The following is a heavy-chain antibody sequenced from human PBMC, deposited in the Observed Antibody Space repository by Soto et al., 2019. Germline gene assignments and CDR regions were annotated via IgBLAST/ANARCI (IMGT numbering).Heavy chain of an antibody. Sequence: ASVKVSCKASGYTFTGYYMHWVRQAPGQGLEWMGWINPNTGGTNYAQKFQGRVTMTRDTSISTAYMELSGLRSDDTAVYYCSRDRTASGTGSLWGQGTLVTVSS. CDR2: INPNTGGT. V-gene: IGHV1-2*02. CDR1: GYTFTGYY. CDR3: SRDRTASGTGSL. D-gene: IGHD6-13*01. J-gene: IGHJ4*02.